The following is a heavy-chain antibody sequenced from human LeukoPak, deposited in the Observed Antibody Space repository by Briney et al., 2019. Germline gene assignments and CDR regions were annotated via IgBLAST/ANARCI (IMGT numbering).Heavy chain of an antibody. CDR1: GFTFSSYS. J-gene: IGHJ4*02. D-gene: IGHD3-10*01. CDR2: ISSSSSYI. Sequence: GGSLRLSCAASGFTFSSYSMNWVRQAPGKGLEWVSSISSSSSYIYYADSVKGRFTISRDNAKNSLYLQMNSLRAEDTAVYYCAKDYGSGSYYIKYYFDYWGQGTLVTVSS. V-gene: IGHV3-21*01. CDR3: AKDYGSGSYYIKYYFDY.